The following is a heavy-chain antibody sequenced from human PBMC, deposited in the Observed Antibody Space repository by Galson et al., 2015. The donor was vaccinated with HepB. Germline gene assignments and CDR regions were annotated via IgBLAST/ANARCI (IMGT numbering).Heavy chain of an antibody. D-gene: IGHD4-23*01. CDR2: ISDGGST. J-gene: IGHJ4*02. Sequence: LTCSVSGGSISSHYWSWMRQPPGKGLEWIGHISDGGSTNYNPSLKSRVTMSTDTSNNQFSLKLSSVTAADTAVYHCARQKGNKMPFDYWGRGTLVTVSS. CDR1: GGSISSHY. CDR3: ARQKGNKMPFDY. V-gene: IGHV4-59*08.